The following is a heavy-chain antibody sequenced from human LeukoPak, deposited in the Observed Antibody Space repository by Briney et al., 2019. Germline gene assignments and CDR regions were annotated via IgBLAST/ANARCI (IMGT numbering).Heavy chain of an antibody. D-gene: IGHD3-22*01. CDR3: GRGLEYYNSSDNYSVDDAFEI. CDR1: GGSISSYY. J-gene: IGHJ3*02. CDR2: IYYSGSS. Sequence: SETLSLTCTVSGGSISSYYWSWVRQPPGKGLEWIGDIYYSGSSNYNPSLKSQVTISVDTSKNQFSLKLSSVTAAGTAVFYCGRGLEYYNSSDNYSVDDAFEIGGQGTVVTASS. V-gene: IGHV4-59*01.